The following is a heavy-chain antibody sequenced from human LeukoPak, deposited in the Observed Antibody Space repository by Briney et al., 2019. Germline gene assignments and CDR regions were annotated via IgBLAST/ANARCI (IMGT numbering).Heavy chain of an antibody. Sequence: ASVKVSCKASGFTFTSYYMHWVRQAPGQGLEWMGIINLSGGSTSYAQMFQARVTMTRDTSTSTAYMELSSLRSEDTAVYYCARMEAGIAAAGYFDYWGQGTLVTVSS. CDR3: ARMEAGIAAAGYFDY. CDR2: INLSGGST. J-gene: IGHJ4*02. CDR1: GFTFTSYY. D-gene: IGHD6-13*01. V-gene: IGHV1-46*01.